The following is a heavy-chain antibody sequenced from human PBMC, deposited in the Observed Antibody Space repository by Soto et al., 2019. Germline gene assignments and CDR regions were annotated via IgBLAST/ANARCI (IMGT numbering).Heavy chain of an antibody. V-gene: IGHV1-18*01. D-gene: IGHD2-2*03. CDR1: RYTFTSYG. CDR3: AREGNLGRWIQPLDS. Sequence: ASAKVSCNASRYTFTSYGISWVRQAPGQGLEWMGWISAYNGNTNYAQKLQGRVTMSVDTSKNHFSLKLISVTTADTAVYFCAREGNLGRWIQPLDSWGQGTLVTVSS. J-gene: IGHJ4*02. CDR2: ISAYNGNT.